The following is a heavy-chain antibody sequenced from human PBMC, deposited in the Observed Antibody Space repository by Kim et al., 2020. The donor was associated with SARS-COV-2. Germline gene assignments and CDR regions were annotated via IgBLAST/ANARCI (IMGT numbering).Heavy chain of an antibody. J-gene: IGHJ4*02. CDR3: ARTSVAGDHFDH. D-gene: IGHD6-19*01. Sequence: GGSLRLSCAASGFNFDDYTMHWVRQPPGKGLEWVSLISWDGDSTDSAASLKGRFTISRDNSKNSLFLQINSLRTEDTALYYCARTSVAGDHFDHWGQGTL. CDR2: ISWDGDST. CDR1: GFNFDDYT. V-gene: IGHV3-43*01.